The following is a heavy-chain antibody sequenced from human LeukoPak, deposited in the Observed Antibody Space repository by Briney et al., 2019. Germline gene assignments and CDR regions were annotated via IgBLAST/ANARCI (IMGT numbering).Heavy chain of an antibody. D-gene: IGHD4-11*01. CDR2: ISSSSSYI. Sequence: PGGSLRLSCAASGFTFSSYSMNWVRQAPGKGLEWVSSISSSSSYIYYADSVKGRFTISRDNAKNSLYLQMHSLRAEDTAVYYCAREVRDYSNLLEYYGMDVWGQGTTVTVSS. V-gene: IGHV3-21*01. CDR1: GFTFSSYS. J-gene: IGHJ6*02. CDR3: AREVRDYSNLLEYYGMDV.